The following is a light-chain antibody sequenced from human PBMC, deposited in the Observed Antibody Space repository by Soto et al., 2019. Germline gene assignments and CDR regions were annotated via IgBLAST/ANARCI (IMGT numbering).Light chain of an antibody. CDR2: DAS. CDR3: QQRSNWSWT. V-gene: IGKV3-11*01. CDR1: QSISSY. J-gene: IGKJ1*01. Sequence: ETVLTQSPATLSLSPGERATLSCRASQSISSYLAWYQQKPGQAPRLLIYDASTRATGIPARFSGSGSGTDFTLTISSLEPEDFAFYFCQQRSNWSWTFGQGTKVEIK.